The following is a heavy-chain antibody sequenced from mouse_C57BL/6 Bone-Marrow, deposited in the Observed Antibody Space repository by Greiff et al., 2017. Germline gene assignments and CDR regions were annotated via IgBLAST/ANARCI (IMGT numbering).Heavy chain of an antibody. Sequence: VQLQQSGAELARPGASVKLSCKASGYTFTSYGISWVKQRTGQGLEWIGAIYPGNSDTSYNQKFKGKAKLTAVTSASTAYMELSSLTNEDSAVYYCTRSDYGRALYYCDYWGQGTTLTVSS. V-gene: IGHV1-5*01. CDR2: IYPGNSDT. D-gene: IGHD1-1*01. J-gene: IGHJ2*01. CDR3: TRSDYGRALYYCDY. CDR1: GYTFTSYG.